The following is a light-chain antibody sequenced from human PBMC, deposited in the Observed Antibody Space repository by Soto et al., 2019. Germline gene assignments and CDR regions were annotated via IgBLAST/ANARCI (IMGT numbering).Light chain of an antibody. CDR2: YDS. CDR1: NIGSKS. Sequence: SYELTQPPSGSVAPGKTARITCGGNNIGSKSVHWYQQKPGQAPVLVIYYDSDRPSGIPERFSGSNSGNTATLTISRVEAGDEADYYCQVWDSSSDPWVFGGGTKLTVL. J-gene: IGLJ3*02. V-gene: IGLV3-21*04. CDR3: QVWDSSSDPWV.